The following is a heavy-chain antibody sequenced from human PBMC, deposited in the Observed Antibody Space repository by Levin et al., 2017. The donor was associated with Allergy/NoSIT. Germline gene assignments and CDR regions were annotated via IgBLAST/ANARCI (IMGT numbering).Heavy chain of an antibody. V-gene: IGHV4-59*01. Sequence: SETLSLTCTVSGGSISSYYWSWIRQPPGKGLEWIGYIYYSGSTNYNPSLKSRVTISVDTSKNQFSLKLSSVTAADTAVYYCARGGSYYDILTGYLSHYGMDVWGQGTTVTVSS. D-gene: IGHD3-9*01. CDR3: ARGGSYYDILTGYLSHYGMDV. CDR1: GGSISSYY. J-gene: IGHJ6*02. CDR2: IYYSGST.